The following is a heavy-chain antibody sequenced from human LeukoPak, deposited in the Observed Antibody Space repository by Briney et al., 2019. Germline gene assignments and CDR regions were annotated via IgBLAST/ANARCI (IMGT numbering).Heavy chain of an antibody. CDR2: INPSGGST. D-gene: IGHD3-10*01. J-gene: IGHJ6*03. CDR1: GYTFTGYY. V-gene: IGHV1-46*01. Sequence: ASVKVSCKASGYTFTGYYMHWVRQAPGQGLEWMGIINPSGGSTSYAQKFQGRVTMTRDMSTSTVYMELSSLRSEDTAVYYCAREMGRGVNYPLRFYYYYYMDVWGKGTTVTVSS. CDR3: AREMGRGVNYPLRFYYYYYMDV.